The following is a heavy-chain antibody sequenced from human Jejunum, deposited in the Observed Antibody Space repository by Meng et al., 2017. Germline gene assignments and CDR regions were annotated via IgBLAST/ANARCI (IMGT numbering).Heavy chain of an antibody. CDR3: ARFLGYYDSSGYHSGIDY. Sequence: GESLKISCAASGFTFNSNWMSWVRQAPGKGLEWVANIKQDGSEKYYVDSAKGRFTISRDNAKNSLYLQMNSLRAEDTAVYFCARFLGYYDSSGYHSGIDYWGQGTLVTVSS. J-gene: IGHJ4*02. V-gene: IGHV3-7*01. CDR1: GFTFNSNW. CDR2: IKQDGSEK. D-gene: IGHD3-22*01.